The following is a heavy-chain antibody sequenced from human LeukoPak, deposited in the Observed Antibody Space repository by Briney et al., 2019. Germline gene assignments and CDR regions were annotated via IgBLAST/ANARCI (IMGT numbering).Heavy chain of an antibody. CDR2: IYYSGST. V-gene: IGHV4-39*01. CDR3: ARLGPRRDGYNYVGLIYY. D-gene: IGHD5-24*01. Sequence: SETLSLTCSVSGGSINTNDYYWGWIRQPPGKGLEWIGSIYYSGSTYYNPSLKSRVTISVDTSKNQFSLKLSSVTAADTAVYYCARLGPRRDGYNYVGLIYYWGQGTLVTVSS. CDR1: GGSINTNDYY. J-gene: IGHJ4*02.